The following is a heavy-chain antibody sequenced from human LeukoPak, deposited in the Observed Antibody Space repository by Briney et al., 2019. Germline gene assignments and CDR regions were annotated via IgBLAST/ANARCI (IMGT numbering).Heavy chain of an antibody. V-gene: IGHV3-30-3*01. D-gene: IGHD3-10*01. Sequence: GGSLRLSCAASGFTFSSYAMHWVRQAPGKGLEWVAVISYGGSNKYYADSVKGRFTISRDNSKNTLYLQMNSLRAEDTAVYYCARDLSGPRGYYYGMDVWGQGTTVTVSS. CDR3: ARDLSGPRGYYYGMDV. CDR2: ISYGGSNK. CDR1: GFTFSSYA. J-gene: IGHJ6*02.